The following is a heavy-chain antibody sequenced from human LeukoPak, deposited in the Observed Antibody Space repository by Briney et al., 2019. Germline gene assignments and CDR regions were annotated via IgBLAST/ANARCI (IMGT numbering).Heavy chain of an antibody. D-gene: IGHD2-2*01. V-gene: IGHV1-2*02. Sequence: GASVKVSCKASGYTFTGYYMHWVRQAPGQGLEWMGWINPNSGGTNYAQKSQGRVTMTRDTSISTAYMELSRLRSDDTAVYYCARDADIVVVPAANGVDYWGQGTLVTVSS. J-gene: IGHJ4*02. CDR3: ARDADIVVVPAANGVDY. CDR2: INPNSGGT. CDR1: GYTFTGYY.